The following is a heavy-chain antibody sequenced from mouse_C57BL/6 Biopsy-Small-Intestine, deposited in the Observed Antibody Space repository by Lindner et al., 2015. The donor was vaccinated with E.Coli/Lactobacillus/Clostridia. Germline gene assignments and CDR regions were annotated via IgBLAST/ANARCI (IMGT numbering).Heavy chain of an antibody. CDR1: GFTFSSYA. CDR3: AKNYGLRRAMDY. D-gene: IGHD1-1*02. CDR2: ISDGGSYT. V-gene: IGHV5-4*01. Sequence: VQLQESGGGLVKPGGSLKLSCAASGFTFSSYAMSWVRQTPEKRLEWVATISDGGSYTYYPDNVKGRFTISRDNAKNNLYLQMSHLKSEDTAMYYCAKNYGLRRAMDYWGQGTSVTVSS. J-gene: IGHJ4*01.